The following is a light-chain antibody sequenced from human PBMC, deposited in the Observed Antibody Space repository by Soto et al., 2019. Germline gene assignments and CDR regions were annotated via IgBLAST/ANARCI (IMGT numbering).Light chain of an antibody. V-gene: IGKV3-20*01. J-gene: IGKJ3*01. CDR3: QQYCSSHQGGFT. CDR2: GAS. Sequence: EIVLTQSPGTLSLSPGERATLSCRASQSVSSSYLAWYQQKPGQAPRLLIYGASSRATGIPDRFSGSGSGTDFTLTISRLEPDDFAVYYCQQYCSSHQGGFTFGPGTKVDIX. CDR1: QSVSSSY.